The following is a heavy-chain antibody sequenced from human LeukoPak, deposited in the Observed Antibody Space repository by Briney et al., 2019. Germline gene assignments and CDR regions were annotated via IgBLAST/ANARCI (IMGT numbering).Heavy chain of an antibody. D-gene: IGHD3-9*01. CDR1: GGTFSSYA. CDR2: IIPIFGTA. CDR3: ARNMGYYDILTGYYNGDY. J-gene: IGHJ4*02. V-gene: IGHV1-69*13. Sequence: SVKVSCKASGGTFSSYAISWVRQAPGQGLEWMGGIIPIFGTANYAQKFQGRVTITADESTSTAYMELSSLRSEDTAVYYCARNMGYYDILTGYYNGDYWGQGTLATVSS.